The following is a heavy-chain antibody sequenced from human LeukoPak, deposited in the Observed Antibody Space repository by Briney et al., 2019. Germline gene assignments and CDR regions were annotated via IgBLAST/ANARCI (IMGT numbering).Heavy chain of an antibody. CDR2: IYSGGAT. D-gene: IGHD1-14*01. CDR3: ARDMPPWETNNPDAFDI. CDR1: GFSVTTNY. Sequence: GGSLRLSCAASGFSVTTNYMNWVRQAPGKGLEWVSVIYSGGATYHVDSVKGRFTTSRDNSKNTVHLQMSSLRAEDTAVYFCARDMPPWETNNPDAFDIWGQGTMVTVSS. J-gene: IGHJ3*02. V-gene: IGHV3-53*01.